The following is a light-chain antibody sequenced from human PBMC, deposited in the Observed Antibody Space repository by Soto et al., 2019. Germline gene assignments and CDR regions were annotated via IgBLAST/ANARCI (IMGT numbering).Light chain of an antibody. CDR3: CSYTTSNTRQIV. Sequence: QSALTQPASVSGSPGQSITISCTGTSSDVGGYNYVSWYQQHPGKAPKFMIYDVSNRPSGVSNRFSGSKSGNTASLTISGLQAEEEADYYGCSYTTSNTRQIVFGTGTKLTVL. CDR1: SSDVGGYNY. V-gene: IGLV2-14*01. J-gene: IGLJ1*01. CDR2: DVS.